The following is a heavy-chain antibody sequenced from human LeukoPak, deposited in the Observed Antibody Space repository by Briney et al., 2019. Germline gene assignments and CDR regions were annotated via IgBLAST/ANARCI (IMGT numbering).Heavy chain of an antibody. CDR2: ISSSSYI. CDR1: GFTFSSYS. Sequence: GGSLRLSCAASGFTFSSYSMNWVRQAPGKGLEWVSSISSSSYIYYADSVKGRFTISRDNAKNSLYLQMNSLRAEDTAVYYCARDPGGRLGYCSSTSCPDHAFDIWGQGTMVTVSS. CDR3: ARDPGGRLGYCSSTSCPDHAFDI. V-gene: IGHV3-21*01. J-gene: IGHJ3*02. D-gene: IGHD2-2*01.